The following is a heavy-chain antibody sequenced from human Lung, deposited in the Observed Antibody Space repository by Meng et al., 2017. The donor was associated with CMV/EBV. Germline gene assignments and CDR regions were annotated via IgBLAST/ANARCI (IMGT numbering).Heavy chain of an antibody. Sequence: QVQLRESGLALVKPSGTLSLTCAVSGDSITNHNWWAWVRQPPGKGLEWIGEIPHRGSSAYNPSLKSRVSMSIDKSKNQFSLKLTSVTAADTAVYHCLRRSGGSVWGQGTLVTVPS. J-gene: IGHJ1*01. D-gene: IGHD3-10*01. V-gene: IGHV4-4*02. CDR2: IPHRGSS. CDR3: LRRSGGSV. CDR1: GDSITNHNW.